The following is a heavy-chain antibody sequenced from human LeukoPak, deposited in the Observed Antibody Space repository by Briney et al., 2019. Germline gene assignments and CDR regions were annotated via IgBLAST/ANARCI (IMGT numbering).Heavy chain of an antibody. CDR1: GYMFRHFG. D-gene: IGHD2-8*02. Sequence: ASVKVSCKTSGYMFRHFGLTWVRQAPGQGFEWLGWISGYTGQTNYTLKLAGRVTVTIDTSTDKGYMELRSLRSDDTAMYYCARVIYDSTGHPSFDYWGRGTLVTVST. CDR2: ISGYTGQT. CDR3: ARVIYDSTGHPSFDY. V-gene: IGHV1-18*01. J-gene: IGHJ4*02.